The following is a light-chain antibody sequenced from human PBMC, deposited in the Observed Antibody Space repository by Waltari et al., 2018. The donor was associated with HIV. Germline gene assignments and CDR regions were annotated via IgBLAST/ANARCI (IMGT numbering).Light chain of an antibody. J-gene: IGLJ3*02. CDR2: LNSDGSH. V-gene: IGLV4-69*01. Sequence: VNLTCTLNSGHSSYAIAWHQQQPEKGPRYLMKLNSDGSHSKGDGIPDRFSGSSSGSTRYLSITSLRSEDEADYYCQTWGTGGVFGGGTKLTVL. CDR1: SGHSSYA. CDR3: QTWGTGGV.